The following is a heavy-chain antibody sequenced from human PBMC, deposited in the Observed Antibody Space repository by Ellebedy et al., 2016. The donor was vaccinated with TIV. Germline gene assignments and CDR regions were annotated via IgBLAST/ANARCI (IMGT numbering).Heavy chain of an antibody. Sequence: SETLSLTXAVYGGSFSGYYWSWIRQPPGKGLEWIGEVNHSGNTNYNVSLKSRVTISVDTSKNQFSLKLSSVTAADTAVYYCAKSLHYSSSSFFDFWGQGTLVTVSS. V-gene: IGHV4-34*01. D-gene: IGHD6-6*01. CDR2: VNHSGNT. CDR1: GGSFSGYY. CDR3: AKSLHYSSSSFFDF. J-gene: IGHJ4*02.